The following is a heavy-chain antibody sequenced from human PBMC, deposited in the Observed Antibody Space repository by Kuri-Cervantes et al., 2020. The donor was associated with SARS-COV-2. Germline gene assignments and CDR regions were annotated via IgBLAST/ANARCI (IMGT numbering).Heavy chain of an antibody. CDR3: AKMGRGYSYGYVHFHRDAFDI. CDR2: INPNSGGT. D-gene: IGHD5-18*01. V-gene: IGHV1-2*02. J-gene: IGHJ3*02. CDR1: GYTFTGYY. Sequence: ASVKVSCKASGYTFTGYYMHWVRQAPGQGLEWMGWINPNSGGTNYAQKFQGRVTMTRDTSISTAYMELSSLRSGDTAVYYCAKMGRGYSYGYVHFHRDAFDIWGQGTMVTVSS.